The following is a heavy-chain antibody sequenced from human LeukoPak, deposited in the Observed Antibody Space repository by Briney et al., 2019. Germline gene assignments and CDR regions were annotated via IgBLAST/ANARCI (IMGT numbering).Heavy chain of an antibody. CDR2: ISYDGSNK. Sequence: GGSLRLSFAASGFTFSSYAMHWVRQAPGKGLEWVAVISYDGSNKYYADSVKGRFTISRDNSKNTLYLQMNSLRAEDTAVYYCASAVVPAAEVAGYWGQGTLVTVSS. CDR1: GFTFSSYA. J-gene: IGHJ4*02. D-gene: IGHD2-2*01. CDR3: ASAVVPAAEVAGY. V-gene: IGHV3-30-3*01.